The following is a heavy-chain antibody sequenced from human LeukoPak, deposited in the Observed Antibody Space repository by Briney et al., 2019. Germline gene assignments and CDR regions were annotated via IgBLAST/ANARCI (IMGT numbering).Heavy chain of an antibody. Sequence: GGSLRLSCAASGFTFSSYEMNWVRQAPGKGLEWVSYISSSGSTIYYADSVKGRFTISRDNAKNSLYLQMNSLRAEDTAVYYCARERRNSSGWRYYYYMDVWGKGTTVTVSS. CDR2: ISSSGSTI. V-gene: IGHV3-48*03. J-gene: IGHJ6*03. CDR1: GFTFSSYE. D-gene: IGHD6-19*01. CDR3: ARERRNSSGWRYYYYMDV.